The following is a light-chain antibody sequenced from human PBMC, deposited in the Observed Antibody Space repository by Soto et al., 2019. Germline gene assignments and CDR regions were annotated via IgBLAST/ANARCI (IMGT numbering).Light chain of an antibody. V-gene: IGKV1-33*01. CDR3: QHFDTLLLT. CDR2: DAS. J-gene: IGKJ4*01. Sequence: DIQMTQSPSSLSASVGDRVTITCQASQDINTYLNWYQQKPGKAPNLLIYDASELETGVPSRFSGGGSGTDFPSPVTSLQPECFATYVCQHFDTLLLTFRGRTKV. CDR1: QDINTY.